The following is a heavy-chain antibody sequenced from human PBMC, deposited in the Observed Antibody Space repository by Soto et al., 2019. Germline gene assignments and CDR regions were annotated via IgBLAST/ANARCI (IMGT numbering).Heavy chain of an antibody. CDR3: AKRTRDGDYAFDY. Sequence: GVPLTLPCAASVFTFSNYAVIWVRQSPGKGLGWVSAISGSGGSTYYADSVKGRFTISRDNSKNTLYLQMNSLRAEDTAVYYCAKRTRDGDYAFDYWGQGTLVTVSS. D-gene: IGHD4-17*01. CDR2: ISGSGGST. CDR1: VFTFSNYA. V-gene: IGHV3-23*01. J-gene: IGHJ4*02.